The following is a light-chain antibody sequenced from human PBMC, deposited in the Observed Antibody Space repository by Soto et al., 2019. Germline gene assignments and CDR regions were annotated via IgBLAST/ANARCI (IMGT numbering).Light chain of an antibody. CDR2: AAS. Sequence: DIQVTQSPPTLSASVGDRVTITCRASQTISSYLAWYQQKPGKAPKLLIYAASTLQSGVPSRFSGSGSGTDFTLTISCLQSEDFATYYCQQYYSYPLTFGGGTKVDIK. CDR3: QQYYSYPLT. J-gene: IGKJ4*01. CDR1: QTISSY. V-gene: IGKV1-9*01.